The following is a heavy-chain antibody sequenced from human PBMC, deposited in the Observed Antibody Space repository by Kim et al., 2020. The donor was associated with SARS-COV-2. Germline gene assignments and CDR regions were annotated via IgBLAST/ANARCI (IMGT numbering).Heavy chain of an antibody. V-gene: IGHV4-34*01. CDR3: ARRLSNSSGWGCQYCDL. J-gene: IGHJ2*01. CDR1: GGSFSGYY. CDR2: IKHSGRT. D-gene: IGHD3-10*01. Sequence: SETLSLTCAVYGGSFSGYYWSWIRQPPGKGLEWIGEIKHSGRTNYNPSLKSRVTISVDTSKKQFSLKLTSVTATDAALYFCARRLSNSSGWGCQYCDLWG.